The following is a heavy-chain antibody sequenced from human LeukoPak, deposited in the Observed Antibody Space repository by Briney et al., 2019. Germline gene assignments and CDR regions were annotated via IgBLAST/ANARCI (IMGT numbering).Heavy chain of an antibody. J-gene: IGHJ5*02. Sequence: ASVKVSCKVSGYTLTELSMHWVRQAPGQGLEWMGGIIPIFGTANYAQKFQGRVTITADESTSTAYMELSSLRSEDTAVYYCATRPVLLWFGELYHWGQGTLVTVSS. D-gene: IGHD3-10*01. CDR1: GYTLTELS. V-gene: IGHV1-69*13. CDR3: ATRPVLLWFGELYH. CDR2: IIPIFGTA.